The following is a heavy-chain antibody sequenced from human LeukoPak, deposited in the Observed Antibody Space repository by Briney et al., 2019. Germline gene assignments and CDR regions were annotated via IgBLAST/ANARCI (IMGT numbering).Heavy chain of an antibody. CDR1: GYTFTSYD. CDR2: MNPNSGNT. Sequence: ASVKVSCKASGYTFTSYDINWVRQATGQGLEWMGWMNPNSGNTGYAQKFQGRVTITRNTSISTAYMELSSLRSEDTAVYYCARVPIAANYDFWSGYYAHYYYMDVWGKGTTVTVSS. V-gene: IGHV1-8*03. J-gene: IGHJ6*03. CDR3: ARVPIAANYDFWSGYYAHYYYMDV. D-gene: IGHD3-3*01.